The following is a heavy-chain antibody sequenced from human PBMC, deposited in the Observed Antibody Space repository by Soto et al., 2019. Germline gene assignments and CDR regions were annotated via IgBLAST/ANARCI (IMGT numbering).Heavy chain of an antibody. CDR3: ARGRGYSYGLDP. J-gene: IGHJ5*02. CDR1: GDSIRNRNYY. CDR2: ISYSGTT. V-gene: IGHV4-30-4*01. D-gene: IGHD5-18*01. Sequence: SETLSLTCTVSGDSIRNRNYYWSWIRQPPGEGLEWIGFISYSGTTSYSPSLKSRVAISLDTSKNQFSLSLSSVTAADTAVYYCARGRGYSYGLDPWGQGTLVTVSS.